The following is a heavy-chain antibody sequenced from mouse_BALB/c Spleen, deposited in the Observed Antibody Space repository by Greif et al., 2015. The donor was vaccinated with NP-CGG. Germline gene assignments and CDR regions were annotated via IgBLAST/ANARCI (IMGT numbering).Heavy chain of an antibody. J-gene: IGHJ4*01. Sequence: EVQLQESGAELVRSGASVKLSCTASGFNIKDYYMHWVKQRPEQGLEWIGWIDPENGDTEYAPKFQGKATMTADTSSNTAYLQLSSLTSEDTAVYYCNAGKPDYAMDYWGQGTSVTVSS. CDR2: IDPENGDT. CDR1: GFNIKDYY. V-gene: IGHV14-4*02. CDR3: NAGKPDYAMDY.